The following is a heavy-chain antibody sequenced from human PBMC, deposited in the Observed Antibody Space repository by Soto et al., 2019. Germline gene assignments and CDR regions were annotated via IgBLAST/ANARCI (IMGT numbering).Heavy chain of an antibody. J-gene: IGHJ5*02. CDR2: INPNSGST. CDR3: ARVMLYSSASRNSWFDP. CDR1: GYNFNGYF. V-gene: IGHV1-2*02. Sequence: GASVKVSCKASGYNFNGYFMHWVRQAPGEGLEWMGYINPNSGSTNYAQKFQGRVTMTRDTSISTAYMELSSLRSDDTAVYYCARVMLYSSASRNSWFDPWGQGTLVTVSS. D-gene: IGHD6-6*01.